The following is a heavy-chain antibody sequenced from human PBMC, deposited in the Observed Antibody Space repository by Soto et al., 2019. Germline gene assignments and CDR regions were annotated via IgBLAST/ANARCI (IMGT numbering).Heavy chain of an antibody. D-gene: IGHD2-21*02. Sequence: QVQLQQSGPGLVKPSETLSLTCAVSGASINDNNLCSWVRQTPGKGLEWIGEVVHWGTTNYNPSLRSRATSSMDKPNNQISLTLSSVPAADSALYYCARHIGVTVTRGFDYWGQGTLVTVSS. CDR3: ARHIGVTVTRGFDY. J-gene: IGHJ4*02. V-gene: IGHV4-4*02. CDR1: GASINDNNL. CDR2: VVHWGTT.